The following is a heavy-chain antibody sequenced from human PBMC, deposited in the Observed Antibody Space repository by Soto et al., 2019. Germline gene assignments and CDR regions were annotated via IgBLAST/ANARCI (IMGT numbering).Heavy chain of an antibody. D-gene: IGHD3-22*01. V-gene: IGHV1-24*01. CDR3: ATNYDSSGYYGDY. J-gene: IGHJ4*02. Sequence: QVQLVQSGAEVKKPGASVKVSCKVSGYTLTELSMHWVRQAPGKGLEWLGGFDTELGETSYAQKFQGRGNMTEDTSTDPAYMELSSLRSEDTAVYYCATNYDSSGYYGDYWGQATLVTVSS. CDR2: FDTELGET. CDR1: GYTLTELS.